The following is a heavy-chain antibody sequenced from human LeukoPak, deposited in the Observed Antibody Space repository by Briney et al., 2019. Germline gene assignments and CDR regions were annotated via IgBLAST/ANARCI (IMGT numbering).Heavy chain of an antibody. J-gene: IGHJ4*02. CDR2: IYYSGST. V-gene: IGHV4-39*07. CDR1: GGSISSSSYY. Sequence: SSETLSLTCTVSGGSISSSSYYWGWIRQPPGKGLEWIGSIYYSGSTYYNPSLKSRVTISVDTSKNQFSLKLSSVTAADTAVYYCARAKYSSGYSPFDYWGQGTLVTVSS. CDR3: ARAKYSSGYSPFDY. D-gene: IGHD3-22*01.